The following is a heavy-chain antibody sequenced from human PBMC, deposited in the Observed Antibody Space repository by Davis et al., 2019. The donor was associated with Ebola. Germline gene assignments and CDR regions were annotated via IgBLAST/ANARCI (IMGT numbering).Heavy chain of an antibody. CDR1: AYNFIEFF. D-gene: IGHD7-27*01. CDR3: ARDGSTSNQKSGELDY. Sequence: AASVKVSCKASAYNFIEFFFHWVRQAPGHGLEWMGWINPNSGGTNYAQKFQGRVTLTRDTSISTAYMELSRLRSDDTAVYYCARDGSTSNQKSGELDYWGQGPLVTVSS. CDR2: INPNSGGT. J-gene: IGHJ4*02. V-gene: IGHV1-2*02.